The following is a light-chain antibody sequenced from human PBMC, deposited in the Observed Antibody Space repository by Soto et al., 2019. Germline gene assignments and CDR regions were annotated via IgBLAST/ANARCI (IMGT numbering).Light chain of an antibody. CDR3: QKYNSAPLT. J-gene: IGKJ4*01. Sequence: DIQMTQSPSSLSASLGDSVTITCRASQGIGVYLAWFQRKPGKVPKLLIYAASTLQSGVPSRFSGSGSGTDFTLTISSLQPEDFATYYCQKYNSAPLTFGGGTKVEIK. CDR2: AAS. CDR1: QGIGVY. V-gene: IGKV1-27*01.